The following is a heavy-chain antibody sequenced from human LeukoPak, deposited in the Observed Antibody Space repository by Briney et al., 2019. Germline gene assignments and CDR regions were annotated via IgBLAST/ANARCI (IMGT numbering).Heavy chain of an antibody. Sequence: PGGSLRLSCAASGFTFSSYWMNWVRQARGKGLEWVASLNQDESEKYYVDSVKGRFTISRDNAKDSLYLQMNSLRADDTAVYYCASSLLATMGPLFYWGLGALVTVSS. V-gene: IGHV3-7*03. J-gene: IGHJ4*02. CDR2: LNQDESEK. D-gene: IGHD5-24*01. CDR1: GFTFSSYW. CDR3: ASSLLATMGPLFY.